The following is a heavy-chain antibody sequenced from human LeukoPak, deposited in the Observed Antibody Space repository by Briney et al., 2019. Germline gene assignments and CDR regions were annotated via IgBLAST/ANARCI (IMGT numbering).Heavy chain of an antibody. V-gene: IGHV1-8*01. CDR1: GYTFTSYD. Sequence: ASVKVSCKASGYTFTSYDINWARQATGQGLEWMGWMNPNSGNTGYAQKFQGRVTMTRNTSISTAYMELSSLRSEDTAVYYCARVGDSSGYYLGWGQGTLVTVSS. CDR2: MNPNSGNT. J-gene: IGHJ4*02. CDR3: ARVGDSSGYYLG. D-gene: IGHD3-22*01.